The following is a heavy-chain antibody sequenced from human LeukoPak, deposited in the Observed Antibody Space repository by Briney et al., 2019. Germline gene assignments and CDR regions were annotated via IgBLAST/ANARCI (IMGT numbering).Heavy chain of an antibody. CDR1: GGSISSSKYY. Sequence: SETLSLTCSVSGGSISSSKYYWGWIRQPPGKGLEWIGSMYKSGSTYCNPSLKSRVTISIDTSKNQFSLKLSSVTAADTAVYYCARDPNSRDLKNDSWGQGILVTVSS. CDR3: ARDPNSRDLKNDS. J-gene: IGHJ4*02. V-gene: IGHV4-39*07. D-gene: IGHD3/OR15-3a*01. CDR2: MYKSGST.